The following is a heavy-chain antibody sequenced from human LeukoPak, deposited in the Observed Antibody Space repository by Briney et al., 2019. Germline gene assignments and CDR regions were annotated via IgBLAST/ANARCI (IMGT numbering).Heavy chain of an antibody. Sequence: GGSLRLSCKASGFSFDEYAMQWVRQVPGKGLQWVSGISSNGESTGYADSVKGRFTISRDNAKNSLYLQMNSLRAEDTAVFYCARDRGGTDDFWSGYYTGYFDYWGQGTLVTVSS. CDR2: ISSNGEST. CDR3: ARDRGGTDDFWSGYYTGYFDY. D-gene: IGHD3-3*01. V-gene: IGHV3-9*01. J-gene: IGHJ4*02. CDR1: GFSFDEYA.